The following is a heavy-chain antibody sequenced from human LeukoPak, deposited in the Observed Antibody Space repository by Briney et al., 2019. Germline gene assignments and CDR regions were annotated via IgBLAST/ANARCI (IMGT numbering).Heavy chain of an antibody. J-gene: IGHJ6*03. CDR1: GGTFNTYT. CDR3: ARGDRYHFYLDV. CDR2: IIPLFGTA. Sequence: ASVKVSCKASGGTFNTYTITWVRQAPGQGLEWMGGIIPLFGTANFAQKFQGRGTLTTDESTSTAYMELSSLISEDTAIYYCARGDRYHFYLDVWGKGTTVTVSS. V-gene: IGHV1-69*05.